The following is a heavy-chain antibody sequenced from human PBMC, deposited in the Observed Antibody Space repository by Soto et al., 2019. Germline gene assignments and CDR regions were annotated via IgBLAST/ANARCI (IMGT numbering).Heavy chain of an antibody. CDR1: GFTFINAW. Sequence: EVQLVESGGGLGKPGGSLRLSCVGSGFTFINAWMSWVRQAPGKGLEWIGRITSKSVGGTVEYAAPVKGRFTISRNDSTNTLYLQMNRLKTEDTAVYYCATGRGGLVYCSRGSCSNSIDYRGQGTLVAVSS. CDR3: ATGRGGLVYCSRGSCSNSIDY. J-gene: IGHJ4*02. CDR2: ITSKSVGGTV. V-gene: IGHV3-15*01. D-gene: IGHD2-15*01.